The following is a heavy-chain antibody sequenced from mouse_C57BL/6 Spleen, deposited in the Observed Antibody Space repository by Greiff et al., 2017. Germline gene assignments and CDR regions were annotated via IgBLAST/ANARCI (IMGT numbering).Heavy chain of an antibody. CDR1: GYTFTDYE. Sequence: VKLQESGAELVRPGASVTLSCKASGYTFTDYEMHWVKQTPVPGLEWIGAIDPETGGTAYNQKFKGKAILTADKSSSPAYMAHRSLTSEDSAVYYCTKRSNFHFDYWGQGTTLTVSS. J-gene: IGHJ2*01. CDR2: IDPETGGT. V-gene: IGHV1-15*01. CDR3: TKRSNFHFDY.